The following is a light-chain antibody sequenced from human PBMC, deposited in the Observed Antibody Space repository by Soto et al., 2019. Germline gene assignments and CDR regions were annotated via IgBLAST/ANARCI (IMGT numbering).Light chain of an antibody. Sequence: EIVLTQSPATLSLSPGERATLSCRASQNISTHLAWYQQKPGQAPRLLIYDASNRATGIPARFSGSGSGTDFTLTISSLEPEDFAVYYCQHSSSWPLIFGGGTKVEIK. CDR3: QHSSSWPLI. CDR2: DAS. V-gene: IGKV3-11*01. CDR1: QNISTH. J-gene: IGKJ4*01.